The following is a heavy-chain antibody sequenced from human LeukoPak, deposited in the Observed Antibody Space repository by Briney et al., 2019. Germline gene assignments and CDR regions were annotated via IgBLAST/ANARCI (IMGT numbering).Heavy chain of an antibody. D-gene: IGHD6-19*01. CDR2: ISAYNGNT. CDR1: GYTFTSYG. CDR3: ARDLGSGWFNGWFDP. V-gene: IGHV1-18*01. J-gene: IGHJ5*02. Sequence: ASVKVSWKASGYTFTSYGISWVRQAPGQGLEWMGWISAYNGNTNYAQKLQGRVTMTTDTSTSTAYMELRSLRSDDTAVYYCARDLGSGWFNGWFDPWGQGTLVTVSS.